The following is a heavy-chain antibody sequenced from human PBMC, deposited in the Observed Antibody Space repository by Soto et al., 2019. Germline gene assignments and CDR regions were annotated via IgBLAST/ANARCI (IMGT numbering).Heavy chain of an antibody. Sequence: PSETLSLTCTVSGGSISSYYWSWIRQPPGKGLEWIGYIYYSGSTNFNPSLKSRVTISVDTSKNQFSLKLSSVTAADTAVYYCARHSSSSGFYYYYMDVWGKGTTVTVSS. CDR1: GGSISSYY. V-gene: IGHV4-59*08. J-gene: IGHJ6*03. D-gene: IGHD6-6*01. CDR3: ARHSSSSGFYYYYMDV. CDR2: IYYSGST.